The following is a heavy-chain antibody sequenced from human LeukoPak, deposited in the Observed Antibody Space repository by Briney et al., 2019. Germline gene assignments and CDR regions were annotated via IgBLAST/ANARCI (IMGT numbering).Heavy chain of an antibody. CDR2: ISSSGSTI. CDR1: GFTFSSYS. J-gene: IGHJ5*02. D-gene: IGHD3-22*01. V-gene: IGHV3-48*04. Sequence: GGSLRLSCAASGFTFSSYSMNWVRQAPGKGLEWVSYISSSGSTIYYGDSVKGRFTISRDNAKNSLYLQMNSLRAEDTAVYYCARTTYYYDSSGYGNWFDPWGQGTLVTVSS. CDR3: ARTTYYYDSSGYGNWFDP.